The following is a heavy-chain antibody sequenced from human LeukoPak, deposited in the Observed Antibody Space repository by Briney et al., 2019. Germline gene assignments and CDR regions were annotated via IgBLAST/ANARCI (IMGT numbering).Heavy chain of an antibody. CDR3: ARETSGGYVWEGFDY. J-gene: IGHJ4*02. CDR2: MSSSGSTR. CDR1: GFTFSSYS. Sequence: PGGSLRLSCAASGFTFSSYSMNWVRQAPGKGLEWVSYMSSSGSTRYYADSVKGRFTISRDNAKNSLYLQMNSLRAEDTAVYYCARETSGGYVWEGFDYWGQGTLVTVSS. V-gene: IGHV3-48*04. D-gene: IGHD5-12*01.